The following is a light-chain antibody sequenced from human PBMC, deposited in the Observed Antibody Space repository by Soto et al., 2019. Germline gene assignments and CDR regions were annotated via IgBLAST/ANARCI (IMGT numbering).Light chain of an antibody. V-gene: IGKV3-15*01. Sequence: DIVMTQSPVTLSVSPGDRATLSCRARQSVGHNLAWFQQKPGQAPRLLIYGAYAGATGIPDMFSRSGFGTEFTLTISSLQSEDVAVYYWQQYNNWPRTFGQGTKVEMK. J-gene: IGKJ1*01. CDR3: QQYNNWPRT. CDR1: QSVGHN. CDR2: GAY.